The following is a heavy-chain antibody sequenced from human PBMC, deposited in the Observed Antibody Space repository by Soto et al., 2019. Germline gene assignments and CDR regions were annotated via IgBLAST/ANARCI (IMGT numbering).Heavy chain of an antibody. J-gene: IGHJ6*02. CDR3: ARDVVYYYGMDV. CDR2: ISYDGSNK. CDR1: GFTFSSYA. V-gene: IGHV3-30-3*01. Sequence: QVQLVESGGGVVQPGRFLRLSCAASGFTFSSYAMPWVRQAPGKGLEWVAVISYDGSNKYYADSVKGRFTISRDNSKNTLYLQMNSLRAEDTAVYYCARDVVYYYGMDVWGQRTTVTVSS.